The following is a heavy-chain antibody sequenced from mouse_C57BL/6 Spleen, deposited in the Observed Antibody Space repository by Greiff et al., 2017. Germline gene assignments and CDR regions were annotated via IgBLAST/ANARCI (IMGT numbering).Heavy chain of an antibody. CDR1: GYTFTSYW. CDR3: ALIYYDYDGNY. V-gene: IGHV1-69*01. Sequence: VQLQQPGAELVMPGASVTLSCKASGYTFTSYWMHWVKQRPGQGLEWIGEIDPSDSYTNYNQKFKGKSTLTVDKSSSTAYMQLSRLTSEDSAVYYCALIYYDYDGNYWGQGTTLTVSS. D-gene: IGHD2-4*01. CDR2: IDPSDSYT. J-gene: IGHJ2*01.